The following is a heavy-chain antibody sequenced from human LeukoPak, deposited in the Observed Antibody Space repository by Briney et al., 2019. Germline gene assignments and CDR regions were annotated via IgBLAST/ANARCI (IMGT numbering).Heavy chain of an antibody. V-gene: IGHV3-15*01. Sequence: GGSLRLSCAASGFIFSDAYMSWVRQAPGKGLEWVGRIKSKTDAGTTDYAAPVKGRFTISRDDSKNTLYLQMNSLKTEDTALYHCLLYTRGWFETNFWGQGTLVTVSS. CDR3: LLYTRGWFETNF. CDR2: IKSKTDAGTT. CDR1: GFIFSDAY. D-gene: IGHD3-10*01. J-gene: IGHJ4*02.